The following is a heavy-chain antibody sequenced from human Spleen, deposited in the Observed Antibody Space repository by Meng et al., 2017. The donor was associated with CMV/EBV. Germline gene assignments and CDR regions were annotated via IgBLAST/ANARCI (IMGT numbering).Heavy chain of an antibody. CDR3: ARSYLIVMAESNWFDP. Sequence: GCTFRRYGMSWVRHAPGKGLEWMGWISTYNGNTHYAQKFQGRGTMTTDTSTSTVYMELRSLKSDETAVYYCARSYLIVMAESNWFDPWGQGTLVTVSS. CDR1: GCTFRRYG. V-gene: IGHV1-18*04. J-gene: IGHJ5*02. D-gene: IGHD2/OR15-2a*01. CDR2: ISTYNGNT.